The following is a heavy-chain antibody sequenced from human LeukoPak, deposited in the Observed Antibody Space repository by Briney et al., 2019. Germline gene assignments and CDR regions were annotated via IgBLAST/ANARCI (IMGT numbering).Heavy chain of an antibody. CDR1: GGTFSSYA. CDR2: IIPIFGTA. D-gene: IGHD4/OR15-4a*01. Sequence: SVKASCKASGGTFSSYAISWVRQAPGQGLEWMGGIIPIFGTANYAQKFQGRVTITADESTSTAYMELSSLRSEDTAVYYCARGLSLRVYYYYGMDVWGQGTTVTVSS. V-gene: IGHV1-69*13. J-gene: IGHJ6*02. CDR3: ARGLSLRVYYYYGMDV.